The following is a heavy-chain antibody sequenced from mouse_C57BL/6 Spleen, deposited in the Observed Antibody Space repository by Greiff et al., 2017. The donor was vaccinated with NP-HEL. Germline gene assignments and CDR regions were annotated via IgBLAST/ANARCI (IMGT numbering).Heavy chain of an antibody. Sequence: QVQLQQSGAELARPGASVKLSCKASGYTFTSYGISWVKQRTGQGLEWIGEIYPRSGNTYYNEKFKGKATLTADKSSSTAYMELRSLTSEDSAVYFCARSYYGSSHFYWYFDVWGTGTTVTVSS. J-gene: IGHJ1*03. CDR3: ARSYYGSSHFYWYFDV. CDR1: GYTFTSYG. D-gene: IGHD1-1*01. CDR2: IYPRSGNT. V-gene: IGHV1-81*01.